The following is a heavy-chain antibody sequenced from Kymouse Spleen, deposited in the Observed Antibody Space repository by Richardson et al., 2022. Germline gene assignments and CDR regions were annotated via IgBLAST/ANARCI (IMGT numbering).Heavy chain of an antibody. D-gene: IGHD2-2*02. CDR3: ARGRGCSSTSCLNWFDP. V-gene: IGHV4-34*01. Sequence: QVQLQQWGAGLLKPSETLSLTCAVYGGSFSGYYWSWIRQPPGKGLEWIGEINHSGSTNYNPSLKSRVTISVDTSKNQFSLKLSSVTAADTAVYYCARGRGCSSTSCLNWFDPWGQGTLVTVSS. J-gene: IGHJ5*02. CDR1: GGSFSGYY. CDR2: INHSGST.